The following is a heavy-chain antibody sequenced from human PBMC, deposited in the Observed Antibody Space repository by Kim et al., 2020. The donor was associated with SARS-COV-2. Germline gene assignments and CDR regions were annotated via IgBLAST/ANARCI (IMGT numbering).Heavy chain of an antibody. CDR3: ARRKLELVQYYFDY. V-gene: IGHV3-11*03. CDR1: GFTFSDYY. D-gene: IGHD1-7*01. J-gene: IGHJ4*02. CDR2: ISSSSSYT. Sequence: GGSLRLSCAASGFTFSDYYMSWIRQAPGKGLEWVSYISSSSSYTNYADSVKGRFTISRDNAKNSLYLQMNSLRAEDTAVYYCARRKLELVQYYFDYWGQGTLVTVSS.